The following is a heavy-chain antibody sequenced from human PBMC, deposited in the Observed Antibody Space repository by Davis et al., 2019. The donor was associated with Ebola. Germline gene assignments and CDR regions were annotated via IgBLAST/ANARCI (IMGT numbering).Heavy chain of an antibody. J-gene: IGHJ4*02. CDR3: ARDIAVAASDY. V-gene: IGHV1-18*04. Sequence: AASVKVSCKASGYTFTNYGITWVRQAPGQGLEWMGWISAYNGNTNYAQKLQGRVTMTTDTSTTTAYMELRSLRSDDTAVYYCARDIAVAASDYWGQGTLVTVSS. CDR1: GYTFTNYG. D-gene: IGHD6-19*01. CDR2: ISAYNGNT.